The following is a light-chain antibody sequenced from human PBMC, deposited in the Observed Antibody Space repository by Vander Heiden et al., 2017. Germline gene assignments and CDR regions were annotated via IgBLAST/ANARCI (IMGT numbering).Light chain of an antibody. Sequence: QSVLTQPPSASRTPGQRPTISCSGRGTNIGSSYVYWYQQPPGTAPKLLIYRNNQRPSGVPDRFSGSKSGTSASLAISGLRSEDDADYYCAAWDDSLSGRVFGGGTKLTVL. V-gene: IGLV1-47*01. J-gene: IGLJ3*02. CDR3: AAWDDSLSGRV. CDR2: RNN. CDR1: GTNIGSSY.